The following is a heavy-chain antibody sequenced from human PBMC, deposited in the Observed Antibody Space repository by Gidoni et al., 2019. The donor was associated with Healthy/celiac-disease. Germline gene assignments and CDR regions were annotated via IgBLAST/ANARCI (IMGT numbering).Heavy chain of an antibody. CDR1: GSSFTNSW. J-gene: IGHJ6*02. V-gene: IGHV5-51*01. D-gene: IGHD6-13*01. CDR3: ARHGIAAAGPFSYYYYYGMDV. Sequence: EVQLVQSGAEVKKPGESLKISCKGSGSSFTNSWIGRVRPMPGKGLEWKGIIYPGDSDTRYSPSFQGQVTISADKSISTAYLQWSSLKASDTAMYYCARHGIAAAGPFSYYYYYGMDVWGQGTTVTVSS. CDR2: IYPGDSDT.